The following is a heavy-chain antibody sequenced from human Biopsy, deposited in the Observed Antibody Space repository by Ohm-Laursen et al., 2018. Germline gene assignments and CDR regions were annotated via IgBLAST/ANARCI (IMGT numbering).Heavy chain of an antibody. CDR1: GFTFSSYA. CDR3: ARERGRKSIAATDY. J-gene: IGHJ4*02. D-gene: IGHD6-6*01. CDR2: IAERSTYI. V-gene: IGHV3-21*06. Sequence: SLRLSCTASGFTFSSYAMEWVRQAPGKGLEWASSIAERSTYISYADSVKGRFTISRDNAQNSLYLQMNNLRVEDTAVYYCARERGRKSIAATDYWGQGVLVTVSS.